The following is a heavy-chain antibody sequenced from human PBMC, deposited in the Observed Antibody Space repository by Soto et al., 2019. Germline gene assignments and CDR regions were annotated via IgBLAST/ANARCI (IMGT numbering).Heavy chain of an antibody. CDR1: GYTFTSYG. D-gene: IGHD6-19*01. CDR3: ARALRSRTVGGLRADY. J-gene: IGHJ4*02. CDR2: ISAYNGNT. V-gene: IGHV1-18*01. Sequence: QVQLVQSGAEVKKPGASVKVSCKASGYTFTSYGISWVRQAPGQGLEWMGWISAYNGNTNYAQKLQGRVTMTTDTCTITAYMELRSLRSDDTAVYYCARALRSRTVGGLRADYWGQGTLVTVSS.